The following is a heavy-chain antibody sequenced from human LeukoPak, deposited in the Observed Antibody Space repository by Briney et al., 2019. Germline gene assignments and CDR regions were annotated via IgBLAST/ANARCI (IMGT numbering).Heavy chain of an antibody. CDR1: GGSFSGYY. D-gene: IGHD5-18*01. CDR2: INHSRST. V-gene: IGHV4-34*01. J-gene: IGHJ5*02. CDR3: APRGAIEHSYGYGKWFDP. Sequence: AGTLSLTCAVSGGSFSGYYWSWIRQPPGKGLAWIGEINHSRSTNYNASLRSRVTISVDTSKDQFSLRLSSVNAADTAVYYCAPRGAIEHSYGYGKWFDPWGQGTRVTVSS.